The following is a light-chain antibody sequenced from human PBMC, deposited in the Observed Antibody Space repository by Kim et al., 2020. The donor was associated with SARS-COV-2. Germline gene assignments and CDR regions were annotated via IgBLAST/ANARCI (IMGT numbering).Light chain of an antibody. Sequence: VDLGQTGRSTCQGDSRRSYYATWYQQKPGQAPIVVIYGKNNRPSGIPDRFSGSSSGNTASLTSTGTQAGDESDYYGNSRDSNDNGVFGGGTQLTVL. CDR2: GKN. CDR3: NSRDSNDNGV. CDR1: SRRSYY. V-gene: IGLV3-19*01. J-gene: IGLJ2*01.